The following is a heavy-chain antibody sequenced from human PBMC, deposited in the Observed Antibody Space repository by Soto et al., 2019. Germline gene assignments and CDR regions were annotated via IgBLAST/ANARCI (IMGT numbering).Heavy chain of an antibody. Sequence: QVQLQQWGAGLLKPSETLSLTCAVFGGSFSGYYWNWIRQPPGKGLEWIGTINYSGRTNYNPSLKNRVTISVDTSKNQFSLKLSSVTAADTAVYYCARAISSSPSPGLNWFDPWGQGTLVTVSS. CDR1: GGSFSGYY. V-gene: IGHV4-34*01. CDR3: ARAISSSPSPGLNWFDP. D-gene: IGHD6-6*01. J-gene: IGHJ5*02. CDR2: INYSGRT.